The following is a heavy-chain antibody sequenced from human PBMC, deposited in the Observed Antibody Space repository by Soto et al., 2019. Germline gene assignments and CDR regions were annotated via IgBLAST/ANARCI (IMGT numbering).Heavy chain of an antibody. CDR1: GYTFTNYD. CDR3: AKVATSYYDILTGSLDS. CDR2: MNPNSGTS. V-gene: IGHV1-8*01. Sequence: ASVKVSCKASGYTFTNYDINWVRQATGQGLEWMGWMNPNSGTSDYAQKFRGRLTLTRDTSISTAYMELRSLRSEDTAVYYCAKVATSYYDILTGSLDSCRQGPLVTVSS. D-gene: IGHD3-9*01. J-gene: IGHJ4*02.